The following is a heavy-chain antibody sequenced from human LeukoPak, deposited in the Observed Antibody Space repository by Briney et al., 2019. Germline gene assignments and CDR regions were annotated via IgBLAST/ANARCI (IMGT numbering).Heavy chain of an antibody. CDR1: GFIFSRPW. V-gene: IGHV3-7*01. CDR3: ARGDSNGWAL. CDR2: INEDGSLI. D-gene: IGHD6-19*01. Sequence: GGSLRLSCVASGFIFSRPWMSWVRQAPGKGLEWVANINEDGSLIYYVGSVKGRFTISRDNAQNSLYLQMNSLRAEDTALYYCARGDSNGWALGGQGTLVTVSS. J-gene: IGHJ4*02.